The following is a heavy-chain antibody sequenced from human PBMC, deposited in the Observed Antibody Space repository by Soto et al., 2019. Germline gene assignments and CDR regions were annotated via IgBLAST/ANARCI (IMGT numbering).Heavy chain of an antibody. D-gene: IGHD2-15*01. CDR3: ARLYCRGGSCYSGDAFDI. V-gene: IGHV3-21*01. J-gene: IGHJ3*02. CDR1: GFTFSSYG. CDR2: ISTSTSYI. Sequence: LRLSCAASGFTFSSYGMNWVRQAPGKGLEWVSSISTSTSYIYYADSVKGRFTISRDNAKNSVYLQMNSLRAEDTAVYYCARLYCRGGSCYSGDAFDIWGQGTMVTV.